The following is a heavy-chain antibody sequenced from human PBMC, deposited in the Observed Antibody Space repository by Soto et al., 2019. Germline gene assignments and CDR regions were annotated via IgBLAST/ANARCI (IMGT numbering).Heavy chain of an antibody. Sequence: GFTFSNAWINWVRQAPGKGLEWVGRVKSKNDGGTTDFAAPVKGRFAISRDDSKNMVYLEMNSLQTEDTAIYYCTTDSYITSIIVRFDYWGHGTLVTVSS. CDR2: VKSKNDGGTT. J-gene: IGHJ4*01. CDR1: GFTFSNAW. CDR3: TTDSYITSIIVRFDY. D-gene: IGHD3-22*01. V-gene: IGHV3-15*07.